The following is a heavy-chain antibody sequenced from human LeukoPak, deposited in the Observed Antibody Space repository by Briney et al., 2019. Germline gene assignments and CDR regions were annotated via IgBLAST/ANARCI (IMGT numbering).Heavy chain of an antibody. D-gene: IGHD3-3*01. CDR2: INHSGST. Sequence: PSETLSLTCAVYGGSFSGYYWSWIRQPPGKGLEWIGEINHSGSTNYNPSLKSRVTISVDTSKNQFSLKLSSVTAADTAVYYCARVTIPTHRRDRGYYGMDVWGQGTTVTVSS. CDR3: ARVTIPTHRRDRGYYGMDV. V-gene: IGHV4-34*01. J-gene: IGHJ6*02. CDR1: GGSFSGYY.